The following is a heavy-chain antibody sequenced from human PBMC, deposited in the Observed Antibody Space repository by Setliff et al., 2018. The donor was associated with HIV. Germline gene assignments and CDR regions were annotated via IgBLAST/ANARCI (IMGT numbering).Heavy chain of an antibody. CDR3: VNPSGAMGDFDS. CDR1: GGSISSGSYY. Sequence: SETLSLTCSVSGGSISSGSYYWSWIRQHPGKGLEWIGYIFYSGSTYYNPSLKSRVTISIDTSKNQFSLQLTSVTAADTAVYYCVNPSGAMGDFDSWGQGTLVTVSS. J-gene: IGHJ4*02. D-gene: IGHD3-16*01. CDR2: IFYSGST. V-gene: IGHV4-31*08.